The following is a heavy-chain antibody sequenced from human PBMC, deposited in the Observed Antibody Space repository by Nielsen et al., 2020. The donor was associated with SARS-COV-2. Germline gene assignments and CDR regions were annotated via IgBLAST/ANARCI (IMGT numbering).Heavy chain of an antibody. D-gene: IGHD1-26*01. CDR2: IYPGDSET. CDR3: ARPDYEGARVGGGAFDI. CDR1: GYTFTSYW. Sequence: KVSCKGSGYTFTSYWIGWVRQMPGKGLEWMGIIYPGDSETRYSPSFQGQVTISADKSISTAYLQWSSLKASDTAMYYCARPDYEGARVGGGAFDIWGQGTMVTVSS. V-gene: IGHV5-51*01. J-gene: IGHJ3*02.